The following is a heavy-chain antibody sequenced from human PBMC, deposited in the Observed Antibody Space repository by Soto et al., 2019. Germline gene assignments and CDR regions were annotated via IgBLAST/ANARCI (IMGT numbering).Heavy chain of an antibody. J-gene: IGHJ4*02. CDR1: GGSSSSHS. Sequence: QVQLQQWGAGLLKPSETLSLTCTISGGSSSSHSKSWVRPPPGKGLEWIGEIHHDGSTNYNPSLKSRVTISGDTSKNHFSLELSSVTAADTAVYYCATYDVGTIIQDYWGQGTLVTVSS. D-gene: IGHD2-21*02. CDR2: IHHDGST. CDR3: ATYDVGTIIQDY. V-gene: IGHV4-34*01.